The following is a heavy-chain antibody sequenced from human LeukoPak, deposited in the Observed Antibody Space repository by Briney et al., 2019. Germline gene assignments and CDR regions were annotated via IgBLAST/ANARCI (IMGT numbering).Heavy chain of an antibody. CDR2: INHSGST. CDR3: ARSSSTADY. V-gene: IGHV4-34*01. D-gene: IGHD2-2*01. Sequence: SETLSLTCAVYGGSFSGYYWSWIRQPPGKGLEWIGEINHSGSTNYNPSLKSRVTISVDTSKNQFSLKLSSVTAEDTAVYYCARSSSTADYWGQGTLVTVSS. CDR1: GGSFSGYY. J-gene: IGHJ4*02.